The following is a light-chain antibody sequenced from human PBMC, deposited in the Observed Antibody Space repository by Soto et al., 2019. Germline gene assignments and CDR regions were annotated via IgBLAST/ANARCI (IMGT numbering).Light chain of an antibody. V-gene: IGKV1-39*01. CDR3: QQSRTTPWT. J-gene: IGKJ1*01. CDR1: QNIDIY. CDR2: AAS. Sequence: DIQMNQSPASLSASIGDTVTIACRASQNIDIYLNWYQHKPGTVPKLLIYAASGLQTGVPSRFSGSGSGTDFSLTISSLQPEDFATYYCQQSRTTPWTFGQGTKVDIK.